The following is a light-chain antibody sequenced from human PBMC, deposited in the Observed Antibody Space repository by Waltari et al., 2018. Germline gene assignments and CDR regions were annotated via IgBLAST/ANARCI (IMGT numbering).Light chain of an antibody. CDR2: KAS. CDR3: QQDNSFSIT. J-gene: IGKJ4*01. V-gene: IGKV1-5*03. CDR1: QSISSW. Sequence: DIQMTQSPSTLSASVGDRVTITCWASQSISSWLAWYQQKPGKAPKLLIYKASSLESGVPSRFSGSGSGTEFTLTISSLQPDDFATYYCQQDNSFSITFGGGTKVEIK.